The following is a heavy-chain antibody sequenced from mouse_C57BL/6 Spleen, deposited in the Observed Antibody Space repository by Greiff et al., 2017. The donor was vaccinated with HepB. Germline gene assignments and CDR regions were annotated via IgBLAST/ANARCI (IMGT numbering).Heavy chain of an antibody. CDR3: ARQKIYYGNYSYAMDY. Sequence: VQLQQSGAELARPGASVELSCKASGYTFTSYGISWVKQRTGQGLEWIGEIYPRSGNTYYNEKFKGKATLTADKSSSTAYMELRSLTSEDSAVYFCARQKIYYGNYSYAMDYWGQGTSVTVAS. J-gene: IGHJ4*01. V-gene: IGHV1-81*01. D-gene: IGHD2-1*01. CDR1: GYTFTSYG. CDR2: IYPRSGNT.